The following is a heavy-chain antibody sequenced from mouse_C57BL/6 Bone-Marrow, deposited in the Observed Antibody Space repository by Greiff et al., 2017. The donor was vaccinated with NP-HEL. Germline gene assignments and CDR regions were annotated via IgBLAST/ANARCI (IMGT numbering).Heavy chain of an antibody. D-gene: IGHD1-1*01. CDR2: LNPYNGCT. V-gene: IGHV1-19*01. CDR3: ATTTVVATKEFAY. Sequence: EVQLQQSGPVLVKPGASVKMSCKASGYTFTDYYMNWVKQSHGKSLEWIGVLNPYNGCTSYNQQFKGKATLTVDKSSSTAYMELNSLTSEDSAVYYCATTTVVATKEFAYWGQGTLVTVSA. J-gene: IGHJ3*01. CDR1: GYTFTDYY.